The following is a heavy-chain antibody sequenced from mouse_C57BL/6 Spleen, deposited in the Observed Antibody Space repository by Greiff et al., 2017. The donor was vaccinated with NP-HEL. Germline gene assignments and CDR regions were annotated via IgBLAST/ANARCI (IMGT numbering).Heavy chain of an antibody. D-gene: IGHD2-4*01. CDR3: ARSEGEDGYDYDHFDY. CDR1: GFSLSTSGMG. CDR2: IYWDDDK. V-gene: IGHV8-12*01. J-gene: IGHJ2*01. Sequence: QVTLKVCGPGILQSSQTLSLTCSFSGFSLSTSGMGVSWIRQPSGKGLEWLAHIYWDDDKRYNPSLKSRLTISKDTSRNQVFLKSTSVDTADTATYYCARSEGEDGYDYDHFDYWGQGTTLTVSS.